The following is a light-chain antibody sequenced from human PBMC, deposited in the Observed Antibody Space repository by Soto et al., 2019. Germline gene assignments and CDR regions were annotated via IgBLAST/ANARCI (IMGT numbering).Light chain of an antibody. CDR3: SAYTSSSTRV. V-gene: IGLV2-14*01. CDR2: EVS. CDR1: SSDVGDYNY. J-gene: IGLJ3*02. Sequence: QSALTQPASVSGSPGQSITISCTGSSSDVGDYNYVSWFQQHPGKAPKVMIYEVSNRPSGVSNRFSGSKSGNTASLTISGLQAEDEADYYCSAYTSSSTRVFGGGTKLTVL.